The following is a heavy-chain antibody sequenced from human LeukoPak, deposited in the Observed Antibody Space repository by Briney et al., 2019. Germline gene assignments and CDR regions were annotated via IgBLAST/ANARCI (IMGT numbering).Heavy chain of an antibody. Sequence: GGSLRLSCAASGFMVSNHWMHWVRQASGQGLVWVSRINTDGSSTRYADSVKGRFTISRDSAKNTLYLQMNSLRAEDTAVYYCATDTNQGRNGLDVWGQGTRVTVSS. CDR2: INTDGSST. CDR3: ATDTNQGRNGLDV. CDR1: GFMVSNHW. D-gene: IGHD1-14*01. J-gene: IGHJ6*02. V-gene: IGHV3-74*01.